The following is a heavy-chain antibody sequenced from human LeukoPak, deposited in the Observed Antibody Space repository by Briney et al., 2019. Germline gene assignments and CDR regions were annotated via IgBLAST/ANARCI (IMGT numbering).Heavy chain of an antibody. J-gene: IGHJ4*02. CDR2: IYSGGST. V-gene: IGHV3-53*01. Sequence: GGSLRLSCAASGFTVSSNYMSWVRQAPGKGLEWVSVIYSGGSTYYADSVKGRFTISRDNSKNTLYLQMNSLRAEDTAVYYCARDPGYYDSSGYYYADFDYWGQGTLVTVSS. CDR3: ARDPGYYDSSGYYYADFDY. CDR1: GFTVSSNY. D-gene: IGHD3-22*01.